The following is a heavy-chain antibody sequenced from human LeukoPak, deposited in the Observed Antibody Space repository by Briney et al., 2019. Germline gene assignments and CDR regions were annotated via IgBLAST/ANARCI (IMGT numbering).Heavy chain of an antibody. J-gene: IGHJ6*03. CDR1: GFTFSDHY. Sequence: GGSLRLSCAASGFTFSDHYMSWIRQAPGKGLQWLAYIGGDGNPIYYADSVKGRFTISRQNTKNSLYLYMNNLGGEDTALYFCARGSVQLWLRDTYYYMDVWGKGTTVTVSS. CDR2: IGGDGNPI. V-gene: IGHV3-11*01. D-gene: IGHD5-18*01. CDR3: ARGSVQLWLRDTYYYMDV.